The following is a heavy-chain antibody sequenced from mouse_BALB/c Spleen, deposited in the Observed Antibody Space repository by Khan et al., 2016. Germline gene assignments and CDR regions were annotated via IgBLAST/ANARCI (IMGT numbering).Heavy chain of an antibody. CDR1: GYSITSGYY. Sequence: EVQLVESGPGLVKPAQSLSLTCSVTGYSITSGYYWNWIRQFPGNKLEWMGYISYDGSNNYNPSLKNRISITRDTSMNQVFLKLNSVTTEDTATYYCTRAWYFDYWGQGTTLTVSS. V-gene: IGHV3-6*02. J-gene: IGHJ2*01. CDR2: ISYDGSN. CDR3: TRAWYFDY.